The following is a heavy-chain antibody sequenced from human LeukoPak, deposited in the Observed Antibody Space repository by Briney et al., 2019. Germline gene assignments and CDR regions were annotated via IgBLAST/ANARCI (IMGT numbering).Heavy chain of an antibody. D-gene: IGHD3-10*01. J-gene: IGHJ4*02. Sequence: PSETLSLTCTVYGGSISSYHLSWIRQPPGKGLEWIGYIYYSGSTNYNPSLKSRVTISIDTSKNQFSLKLSSVTAADTAVHYCVSGSGSFAVAYWGQGTLVTVSS. CDR1: GGSISSYH. V-gene: IGHV4-59*08. CDR2: IYYSGST. CDR3: VSGSGSFAVAY.